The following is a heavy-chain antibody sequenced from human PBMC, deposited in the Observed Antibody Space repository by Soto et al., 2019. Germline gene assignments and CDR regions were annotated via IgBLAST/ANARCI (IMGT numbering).Heavy chain of an antibody. V-gene: IGHV4-59*01. CDR2: IYYSGST. D-gene: IGHD6-13*01. Sequence: PSETLSLTCTVSGGSISSYYWSWIRQPPGKGLEWIGYIYYSGSTNYNPSLKSRATISVDTSKNQFSLKLSSVTAADTAVYYCARKGYSSSPFDYWGQGTLVTVSS. J-gene: IGHJ4*02. CDR3: ARKGYSSSPFDY. CDR1: GGSISSYY.